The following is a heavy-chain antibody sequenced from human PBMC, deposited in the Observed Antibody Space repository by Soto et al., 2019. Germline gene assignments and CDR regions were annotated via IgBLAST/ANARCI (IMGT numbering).Heavy chain of an antibody. CDR3: ARVTRGYSGYEQIPTHFDY. CDR1: GGSISSGGYY. J-gene: IGHJ4*02. V-gene: IGHV4-31*03. Sequence: QVQLQESGPGLVKPSQTLSLTCTVSGGSISSGGYYWSWIRQHPGKGLEWIGYIYYSGSTYYNPSLKSRVTISVDTSKNQFSLKLSSVTAADTAVSYCARVTRGYSGYEQIPTHFDYWGQGTLVTVSS. D-gene: IGHD5-12*01. CDR2: IYYSGST.